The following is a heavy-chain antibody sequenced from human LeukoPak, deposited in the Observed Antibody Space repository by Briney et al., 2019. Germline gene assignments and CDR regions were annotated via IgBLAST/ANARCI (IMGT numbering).Heavy chain of an antibody. J-gene: IGHJ5*02. D-gene: IGHD3-22*01. CDR2: IYYSGST. Sequence: SETLSLTCTVSGGSISSYYWSWIRQPPGKGLEWIGYIYYSGSTNYNPSLKSRVTISVDTSKNQFSLKLSSVTAADTAVYYCARAYYYDSSGYYYKEDNWFDPWGQGTLVTVSS. CDR1: GGSISSYY. V-gene: IGHV4-59*08. CDR3: ARAYYYDSSGYYYKEDNWFDP.